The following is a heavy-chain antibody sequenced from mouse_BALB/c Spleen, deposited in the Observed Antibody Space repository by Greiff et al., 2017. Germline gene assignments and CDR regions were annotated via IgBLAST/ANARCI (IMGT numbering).Heavy chain of an antibody. CDR2: INPSNGRT. V-gene: IGHV1S81*02. CDR3: ARRGSSYAMDY. Sequence: QVQLQQPGAELVKPGASVKLSCKASGYTFTSYWMHWVKQRPGQGLEWIGEINPSNGRTNYNEKFKSKATLTVDKSSSTAYMQLSSLTSEDSAVYYCARRGSSYAMDYWGQGTSVTVSS. D-gene: IGHD1-1*01. J-gene: IGHJ4*01. CDR1: GYTFTSYW.